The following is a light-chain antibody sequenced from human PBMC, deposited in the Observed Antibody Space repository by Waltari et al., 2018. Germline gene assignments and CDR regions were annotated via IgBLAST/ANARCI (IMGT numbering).Light chain of an antibody. CDR1: QSVSSN. J-gene: IGKJ1*01. V-gene: IGKV3-15*01. CDR2: DAS. CDR3: QQYNNWPLT. Sequence: EIVMTQSPATLSVSPGERATLSCRASQSVSSNLAWYQQRPGQAPRLLIYDASTRATATPARFSGSGSGTEFTLTIDSLQSEDFAVYYCQQYNNWPLTFGQGTKVEIK.